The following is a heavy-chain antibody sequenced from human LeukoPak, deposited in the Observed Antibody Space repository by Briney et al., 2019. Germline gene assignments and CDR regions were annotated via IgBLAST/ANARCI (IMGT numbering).Heavy chain of an antibody. CDR2: ISYDGSNK. CDR1: GFSFSNAW. J-gene: IGHJ3*02. Sequence: GGSLRLSCAASGFSFSNAWMSWVRQAPGKGLEWVAVISYDGSNKYYADSVKGRFTISRDNSKNTLYLQMNSLRAEDTAVYYCARDMEWELLRGGDAFDIWGQGTMVTVSS. V-gene: IGHV3-30-3*01. D-gene: IGHD1-26*01. CDR3: ARDMEWELLRGGDAFDI.